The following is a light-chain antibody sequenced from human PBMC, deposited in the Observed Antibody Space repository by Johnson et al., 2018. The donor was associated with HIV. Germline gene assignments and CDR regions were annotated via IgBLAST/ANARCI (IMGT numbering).Light chain of an antibody. V-gene: IGLV1-51*02. Sequence: QSVLTQPPSVSAAPGQKVTISCSGSSSNIGNNYVSWYRQLPGTAPKVLIYEDNKRPSGIPDRFSGSKSGTSATLGITGLQTGDEADYYCETWDTSLSPGGVFGSGTKVTVL. J-gene: IGLJ1*01. CDR2: EDN. CDR3: ETWDTSLSPGGV. CDR1: SSNIGNNY.